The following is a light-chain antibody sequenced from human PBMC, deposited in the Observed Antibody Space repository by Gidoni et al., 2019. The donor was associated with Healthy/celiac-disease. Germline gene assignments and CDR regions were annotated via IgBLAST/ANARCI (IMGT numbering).Light chain of an antibody. V-gene: IGKV1-39*01. CDR1: QSISSY. CDR3: QQSYSTRGT. Sequence: DIKMTHSPSSLSASVGDRVTITCRASQSISSYLNWYQQKPGKAPKLLIYAASSLQSGVPSRFSGSGSGTDFTLTISSLQPEDFATYYCQQSYSTRGTFGQGTKVEIK. J-gene: IGKJ1*01. CDR2: AAS.